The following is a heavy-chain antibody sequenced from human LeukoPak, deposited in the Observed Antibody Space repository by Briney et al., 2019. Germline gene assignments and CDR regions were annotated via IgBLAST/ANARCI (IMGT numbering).Heavy chain of an antibody. CDR1: GLTFRSYS. CDR3: ARGLYCGGDCYSNYYYYYMDV. D-gene: IGHD2-21*02. Sequence: GGSLRLSCAASGLTFRSYSMTWVRQAPGKGLEWVSAISASGATYYADSVKGRFTISRDNAKNSLYLQMNSLRAEDTAVYYCARGLYCGGDCYSNYYYYYMDVWGKGTTVTVSS. V-gene: IGHV3-69-1*01. J-gene: IGHJ6*03. CDR2: ISASGAT.